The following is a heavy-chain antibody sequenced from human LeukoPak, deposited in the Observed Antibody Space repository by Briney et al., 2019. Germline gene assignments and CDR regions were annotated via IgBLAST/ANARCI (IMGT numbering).Heavy chain of an antibody. J-gene: IGHJ4*02. D-gene: IGHD5-12*01. Sequence: GGSLRLSCAASGFTFSSYAMSWVRQGPGKGLEWVSAISGSTYYADSVKGRFTISRDNSKNTLYLQMKSLRVEDTALYYCARSYGWLPGGMWGQGTLVTVSS. CDR3: ARSYGWLPGGM. V-gene: IGHV3-23*01. CDR2: ISGST. CDR1: GFTFSSYA.